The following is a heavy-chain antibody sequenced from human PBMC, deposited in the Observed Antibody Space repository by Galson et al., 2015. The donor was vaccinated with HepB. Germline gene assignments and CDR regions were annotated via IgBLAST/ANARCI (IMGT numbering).Heavy chain of an antibody. V-gene: IGHV1-18*01. D-gene: IGHD3-22*01. CDR3: ARDPPSYYDSSGSFDP. CDR1: GYTFTSYG. CDR2: ISAYNGNT. J-gene: IGHJ5*02. Sequence: SVKVSCKASGYTFTSYGISWVRQAPGQGLEWMGWISAYNGNTNYAQKLQGRVTMTTDTSTSTAYMELRSLRSDDTAVYYCARDPPSYYDSSGSFDPWGQGTLVTVSS.